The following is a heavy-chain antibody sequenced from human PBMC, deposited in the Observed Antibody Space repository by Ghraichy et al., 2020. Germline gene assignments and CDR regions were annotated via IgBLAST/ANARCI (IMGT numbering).Heavy chain of an antibody. D-gene: IGHD2-15*01. V-gene: IGHV4-34*01. CDR2: INHSGST. Sequence: SQTLSLTCAVYGGSFSGYYWSWIRQAPGKGLEWIGEINHSGSTNYNPSLKSRVTISVDTSKNQFSLKLSSVTAADTAVYYCARRYCLGYCSGGSCCPAHFDYWGQGTLVTVSS. CDR3: ARRYCLGYCSGGSCCPAHFDY. J-gene: IGHJ4*02. CDR1: GGSFSGYY.